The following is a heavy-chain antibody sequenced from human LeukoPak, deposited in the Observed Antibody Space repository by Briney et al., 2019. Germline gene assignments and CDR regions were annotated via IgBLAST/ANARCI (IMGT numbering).Heavy chain of an antibody. CDR2: IYYSGTT. CDR3: AREDPQTTVPEGMDV. CDR1: GGSISYYY. D-gene: IGHD4-17*01. J-gene: IGHJ6*02. Sequence: SETLSLTCTVSGGSISYYYWSWIRQPPGKGLEWIGYIYYSGTTNYNPSLKSRVTISVDTSKNQFSLQLRTVTAADTAVYYCAREDPQTTVPEGMDVWGQGTTVTVSS. V-gene: IGHV4-59*01.